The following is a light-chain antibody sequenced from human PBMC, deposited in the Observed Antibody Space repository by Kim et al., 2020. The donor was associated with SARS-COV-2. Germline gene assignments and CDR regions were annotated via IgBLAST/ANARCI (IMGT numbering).Light chain of an antibody. CDR3: QHYNSFST. V-gene: IGKV1-5*03. J-gene: IGKJ1*01. CDR2: KAS. Sequence: DIQMTQSPSTLSASVGDSVTITCRASQSINNWLAWYQQKPGKAPKLLIYKASTLQSGVPSRFSGSGFGTEFTLTIDSLQPDDFATYYCQHYNSFSTFGQGTKVDIK. CDR1: QSINNW.